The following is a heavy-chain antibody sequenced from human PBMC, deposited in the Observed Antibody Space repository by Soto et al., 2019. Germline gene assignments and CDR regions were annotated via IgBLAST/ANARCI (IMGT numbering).Heavy chain of an antibody. CDR2: INAGNGNT. V-gene: IGHV1-3*01. J-gene: IGHJ6*02. CDR3: ARTPGWDLSSSDMDV. Sequence: ASVKVSCKASGYTFTSYAMHWVRQAPGQRLEWMGWINAGNGNTKYSQKFQGRVTITRDTSASTTYMELSSLRSEDTAVYYCARTPGWDLSSSDMDVWGQGATVTLSS. CDR1: GYTFTSYA. D-gene: IGHD6-13*01.